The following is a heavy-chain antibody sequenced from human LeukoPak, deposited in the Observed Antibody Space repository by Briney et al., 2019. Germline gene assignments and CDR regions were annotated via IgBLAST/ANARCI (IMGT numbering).Heavy chain of an antibody. CDR1: GYTFTSYY. V-gene: IGHV1-69*13. J-gene: IGHJ3*02. D-gene: IGHD3-9*01. Sequence: SVKVSCKASGYTFTSYYMHWVRQAPGQGLEWMGGIIPIFGTANYAQKFQGRVTITADESTSTAYMELSSLRSEDTAVYYCARAHPRYDAFDIWGQGTMVTVSS. CDR2: IIPIFGTA. CDR3: ARAHPRYDAFDI.